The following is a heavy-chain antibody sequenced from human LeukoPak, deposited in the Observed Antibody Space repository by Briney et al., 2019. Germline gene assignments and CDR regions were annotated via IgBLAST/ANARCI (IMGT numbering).Heavy chain of an antibody. J-gene: IGHJ2*01. CDR3: AKEGDIVVVVAHNWYFDL. V-gene: IGHV3-23*01. D-gene: IGHD2-15*01. Sequence: GGSMRLSCAASGFTFSSYAMSWVRQAPGKGLEWVSAISGSGGSTYYADSVKGRFTISRDNSKNTLYLQMNSLRAEDTAVYYCAKEGDIVVVVAHNWYFDLWGRGTLVTVSS. CDR2: ISGSGGST. CDR1: GFTFSSYA.